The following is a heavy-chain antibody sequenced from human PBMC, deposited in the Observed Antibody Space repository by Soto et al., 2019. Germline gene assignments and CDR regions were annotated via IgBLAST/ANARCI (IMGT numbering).Heavy chain of an antibody. CDR2: IYYSGST. V-gene: IGHV4-39*01. Sequence: SETLSLTCTVSGGSISSSSYYWGWIRQPPGKGLEWIGSIYYSGSTYYNPSLKSRVTISVDTSKNQFSLKLRSVTAADTAVYYCARTNRGASYLLWFGGENSYDYWGQGTLVTVSS. J-gene: IGHJ4*02. CDR1: GGSISSSSYY. CDR3: ARTNRGASYLLWFGGENSYDY. D-gene: IGHD3-10*01.